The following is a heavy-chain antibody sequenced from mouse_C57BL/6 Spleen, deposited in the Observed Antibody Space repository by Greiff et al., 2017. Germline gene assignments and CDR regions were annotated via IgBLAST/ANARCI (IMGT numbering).Heavy chain of an antibody. CDR2: IYPGDGDT. Sequence: VQLQQSGAELVKPGASVKISCKASGYAFSSYWMNWVKQRPGKGLEWIGQIYPGDGDTNYNGKFKGKATLTADKSSSTAYMQLSSLTSEDSAVYFCARSPYGISAMDYWGQGTSVTVSS. CDR1: GYAFSSYW. D-gene: IGHD2-1*01. V-gene: IGHV1-80*01. J-gene: IGHJ4*01. CDR3: ARSPYGISAMDY.